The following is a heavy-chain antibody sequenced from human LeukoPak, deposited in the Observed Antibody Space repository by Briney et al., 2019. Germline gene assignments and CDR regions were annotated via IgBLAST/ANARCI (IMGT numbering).Heavy chain of an antibody. J-gene: IGHJ5*02. CDR2: ISSSSSSI. V-gene: IGHV3-21*04. CDR3: ARAHQLLFNWFDP. Sequence: GGSLRLSCTASGFTFSIYSMNWVRQAPGKGLEWVSSISSSSSSIYYADSVKGQFTISRDNAKNSLYLQMNNLRVEDTAVYYCARAHQLLFNWFDPWGQGTLVTVSS. D-gene: IGHD2-2*01. CDR1: GFTFSIYS.